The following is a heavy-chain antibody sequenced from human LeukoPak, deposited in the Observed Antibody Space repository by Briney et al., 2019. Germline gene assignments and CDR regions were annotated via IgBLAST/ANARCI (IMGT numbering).Heavy chain of an antibody. CDR3: AKDPRTGAVSGIFYFDY. CDR2: ISGSGGST. CDR1: GFTFTNYG. V-gene: IGHV3-23*01. Sequence: GGSLRLSCAASGFTFTNYGMAWVRQAPGRGLEWVSGISGSGGSTYYADSVKGRFTISRDNSKNTLDLQMNSLRAEDTAIYYCAKDPRTGAVSGIFYFDYWGQGTLLTVSS. D-gene: IGHD6-19*01. J-gene: IGHJ4*02.